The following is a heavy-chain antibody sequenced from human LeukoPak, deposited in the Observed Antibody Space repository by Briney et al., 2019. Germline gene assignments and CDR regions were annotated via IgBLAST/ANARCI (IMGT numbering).Heavy chain of an antibody. V-gene: IGHV4-34*01. CDR1: GGSFSGYY. Sequence: SETLSLTCAVYGGSFSGYYWSWIRQPPGKGLEWIGEINHSGSTNYNPSLKSRVTISVDTSKNQFSLKLSSVTAADTAVYYCVRVWNWFDPWGQGTLVTVSS. J-gene: IGHJ5*02. D-gene: IGHD3-16*01. CDR2: INHSGST. CDR3: VRVWNWFDP.